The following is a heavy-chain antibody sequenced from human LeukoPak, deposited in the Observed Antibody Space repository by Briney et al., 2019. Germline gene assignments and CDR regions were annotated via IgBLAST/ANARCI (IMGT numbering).Heavy chain of an antibody. Sequence: GASVKVSCKASGYTFTGYYMHWVRQAPGQGLEWMGWINPNSGGTNYAQKFQGRVTMTRDTSISTAYMELSRLRSNDTAVYYCARDRVGTTGYWGQGTLVTVSS. CDR1: GYTFTGYY. CDR2: INPNSGGT. D-gene: IGHD1-26*01. J-gene: IGHJ4*02. V-gene: IGHV1-2*02. CDR3: ARDRVGTTGY.